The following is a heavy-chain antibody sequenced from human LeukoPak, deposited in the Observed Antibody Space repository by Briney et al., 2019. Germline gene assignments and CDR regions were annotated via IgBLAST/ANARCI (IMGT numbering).Heavy chain of an antibody. D-gene: IGHD5-18*01. CDR2: INPNSGGT. CDR3: ARSSGAQLIDY. J-gene: IGHJ4*02. CDR1: GYTFTSYG. V-gene: IGHV1-2*02. Sequence: GASVKVSCKASGYTFTSYGISWVRQAPGQGLEWMGWINPNSGGTNYAQKFQGRVTMTRDTSISTAYMELSRLRSDDTAVYYCARSSGAQLIDYWGQGTLVTVSS.